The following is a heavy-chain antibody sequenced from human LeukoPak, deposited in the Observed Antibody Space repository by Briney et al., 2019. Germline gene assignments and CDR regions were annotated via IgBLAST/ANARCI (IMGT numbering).Heavy chain of an antibody. Sequence: KPSETLSLTCAVYGGSFSGYYWSWICQPPGKGLEWIGEINHSGSTNYNPSLKSRVTISVDTSKNQFSLKLSSVTAADTAVYYCARTVLWFPYGGVDPWGQGTLVTVSS. CDR1: GGSFSGYY. CDR2: INHSGST. V-gene: IGHV4-34*01. J-gene: IGHJ5*02. D-gene: IGHD3-10*01. CDR3: ARTVLWFPYGGVDP.